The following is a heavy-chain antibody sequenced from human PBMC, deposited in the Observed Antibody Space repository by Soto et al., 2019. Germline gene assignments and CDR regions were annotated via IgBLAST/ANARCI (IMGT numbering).Heavy chain of an antibody. Sequence: QVHLVQSGAEVKKPGASVKVSCKASGYRFTSTYMHWVRQAPGQGLEWMGVIDPNGGRRIYSEKCQGRVTRSRDTSTATDYMQLSSLRSEDTAMYYCARDQSYYDIYWWLDTWGQGTLVTVSS. CDR3: ARDQSYYDIYWWLDT. V-gene: IGHV1-46*01. D-gene: IGHD3-22*01. CDR2: IDPNGGRR. J-gene: IGHJ5*02. CDR1: GYRFTSTY.